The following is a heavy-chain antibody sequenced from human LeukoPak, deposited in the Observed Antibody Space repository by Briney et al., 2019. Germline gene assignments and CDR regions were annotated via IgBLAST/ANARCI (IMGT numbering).Heavy chain of an antibody. CDR2: IYYSGST. J-gene: IGHJ4*02. CDR1: GGSISSSSYS. D-gene: IGHD3-3*01. CDR3: ARLTDFWSGYYDY. V-gene: IGHV4-39*07. Sequence: SETLSLTCTVSGGSISSSSYSWGWVRQPPGKGLECLGSIYYSGSTNYNPSLESRVTISVDTSKNQFSLRLSSVAAADTAVYYCARLTDFWSGYYDYWGQGTLVTVSS.